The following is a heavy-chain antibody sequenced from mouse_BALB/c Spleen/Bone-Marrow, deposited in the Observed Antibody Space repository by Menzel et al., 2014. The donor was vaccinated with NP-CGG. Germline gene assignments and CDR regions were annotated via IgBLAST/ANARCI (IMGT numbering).Heavy chain of an antibody. CDR3: IDLKKSSLKSEDKAIYYYARRDNEVGYYDMDY. J-gene: IGHJ4*01. V-gene: IGHV5-6*01. CDR1: GFSFTSYF. D-gene: IGHD1-1*02. Sequence: EVQLLQSGGDLVKPGASLKLSCAASGFSFTSYFMSWVLQTPDKRLEWVATISTCCSYTFYPYSLKGRFTFSLDNSNNYTNSKKERKAKSKENTKNTIDLKKSSLKSEDKAIYYYARRDNEVGYYDMDYWGQGTTVTVSS. CDR2: ISTCCSYT.